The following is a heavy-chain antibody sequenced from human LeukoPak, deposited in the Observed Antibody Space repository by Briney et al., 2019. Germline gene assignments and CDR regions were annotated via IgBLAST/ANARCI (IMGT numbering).Heavy chain of an antibody. J-gene: IGHJ4*02. V-gene: IGHV3-23*01. CDR1: GFTVSSNY. CDR3: ATVMSYGDYGILGYFDY. CDR2: ISGSGGST. D-gene: IGHD4-17*01. Sequence: PGGSLRLSCAASGFTVSSNYMSWVRQAPGKGLEWVSAISGSGGSTYYADSVKGRFTISRDNSKNTLYLQMNSLRAEDTAVYYCATVMSYGDYGILGYFDYWGQGTLVTVSS.